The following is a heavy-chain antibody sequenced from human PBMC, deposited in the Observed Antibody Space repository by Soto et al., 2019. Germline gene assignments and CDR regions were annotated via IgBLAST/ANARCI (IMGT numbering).Heavy chain of an antibody. V-gene: IGHV3-53*02. CDR3: ARDLGGHNGGSSYFDY. CDR2: LYSGGNT. J-gene: IGHJ4*02. CDR1: GFTISTNY. D-gene: IGHD7-27*01. Sequence: EVRLVETGGGLIQPGGSLRLSCAASGFTISTNYMSWVRQAPGKGLEWVSVLYSGGNTFYADSVKGRFTISRDNSDNTLYLELNSLRAEDTAMYYCARDLGGHNGGSSYFDYWGQGTLVTVSS.